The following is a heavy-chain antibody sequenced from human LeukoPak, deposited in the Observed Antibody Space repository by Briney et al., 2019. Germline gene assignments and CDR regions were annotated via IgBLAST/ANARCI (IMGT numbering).Heavy chain of an antibody. CDR1: GDSLSRNTYY. D-gene: IGHD3-22*01. CDR2: INHSGNT. Sequence: SETLSLTCTVSGDSLSRNTYYWAWIRQPPGKGLEWIGEINHSGNTNYNPSLKSRVTISVDTSKNQFSLKLSSVTAADTAAYYCAGPYYYDSSGYSYWGQGTLVTVSS. V-gene: IGHV4-39*07. CDR3: AGPYYYDSSGYSY. J-gene: IGHJ4*02.